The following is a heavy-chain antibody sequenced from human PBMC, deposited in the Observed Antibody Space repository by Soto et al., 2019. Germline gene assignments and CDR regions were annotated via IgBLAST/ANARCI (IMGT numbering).Heavy chain of an antibody. CDR2: ITPFNGNT. CDR3: ARSYYYDSSGYLDAFDI. Sequence: SVKVSCKASGYTFTYRYLHWVRQAPGQALEWMGWITPFNGNTNYAQKFQDRVTITRDRSMSTAYMELSSLRSEDTAMYYCARSYYYDSSGYLDAFDIWGQGTMVTVSS. D-gene: IGHD3-22*01. CDR1: GYTFTYRY. V-gene: IGHV1-45*02. J-gene: IGHJ3*02.